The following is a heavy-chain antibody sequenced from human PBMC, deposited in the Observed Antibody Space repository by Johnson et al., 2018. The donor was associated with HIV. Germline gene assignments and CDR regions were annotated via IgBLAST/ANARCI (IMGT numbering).Heavy chain of an antibody. CDR2: ISYDGSNK. J-gene: IGHJ3*02. V-gene: IGHV3-30-3*01. D-gene: IGHD1-26*01. CDR1: GFTFSSYA. CDR3: AKDDRELDAFDI. Sequence: QLVESGGGVVQPGRSLRLSCAASGFTFSSYAMHWVRQAPGKGLEWVAVISYDGSNKYYADSVKGRFTISRDNSKNTLYLQMNSLRAEDTAVYYCAKDDRELDAFDIWGQGTMVTVSS.